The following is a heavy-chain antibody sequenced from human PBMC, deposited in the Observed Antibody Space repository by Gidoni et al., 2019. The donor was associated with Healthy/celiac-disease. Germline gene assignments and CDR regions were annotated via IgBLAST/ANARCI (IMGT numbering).Heavy chain of an antibody. Sequence: EVQLVESGGGLVKPGGSLRLSCSASGFTFSSSSMNWFRQAPGKGLEWVSSISSSSSYIYYADSVKGRFTISRDNAKNSLYLQMNSLRAEDTAVYYCARDHPGGDYGDYVYYYYGMDVWGQGTTVTVSS. CDR1: GFTFSSSS. J-gene: IGHJ6*02. V-gene: IGHV3-21*01. CDR2: ISSSSSYI. D-gene: IGHD4-17*01. CDR3: ARDHPGGDYGDYVYYYYGMDV.